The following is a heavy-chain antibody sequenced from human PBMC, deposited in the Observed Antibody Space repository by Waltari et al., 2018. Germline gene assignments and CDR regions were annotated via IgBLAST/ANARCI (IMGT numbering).Heavy chain of an antibody. CDR2: IKRDGSEI. J-gene: IGHJ5*02. Sequence: EVQLVESGGGLVQPGGSLRLSCVVSGPIFSRYGSSWVRQAPGKGLEWVANIKRDGSEIYYVDSVKDRFTIFRDNAKNSLYLEMNSLRVEDTAVYYCATEAGTTSVNWFDPWGQGTLVTVSS. D-gene: IGHD6-19*01. V-gene: IGHV3-7*01. CDR3: ATEAGTTSVNWFDP. CDR1: GPIFSRYG.